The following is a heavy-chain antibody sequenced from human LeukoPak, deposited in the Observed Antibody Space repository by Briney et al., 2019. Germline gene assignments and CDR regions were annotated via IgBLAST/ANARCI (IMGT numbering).Heavy chain of an antibody. CDR2: ISSSSSYI. CDR1: GFTFSSYS. Sequence: GGSQRLSCAASGFTFSSYSMNWVRQAPGKGLEWVSSISSSSSYIYYADSVKGRFTISRDNAKNSLYLQMNSLRAEDTAVYYCARGGNYDILTGPVAFDIWGQGTMVTVSS. V-gene: IGHV3-21*01. J-gene: IGHJ3*02. CDR3: ARGGNYDILTGPVAFDI. D-gene: IGHD3-9*01.